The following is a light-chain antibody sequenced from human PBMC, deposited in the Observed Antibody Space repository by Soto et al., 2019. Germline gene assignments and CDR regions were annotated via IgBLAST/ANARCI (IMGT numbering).Light chain of an antibody. CDR2: GAS. V-gene: IGKV3-20*01. J-gene: IGKJ3*01. Sequence: EIVLTQSPGTLSLSPGESATLSCKASQTPRGNYLAWYQQILGQAPRLLVYGASLRAAGVPDRFSGSGSRTEFNLTINRVEPEDFAVYYCHQFGSSPFTFGPGTRVDI. CDR1: QTPRGNY. CDR3: HQFGSSPFT.